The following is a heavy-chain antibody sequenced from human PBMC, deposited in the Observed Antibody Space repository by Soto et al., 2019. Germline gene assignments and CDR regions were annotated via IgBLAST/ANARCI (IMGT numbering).Heavy chain of an antibody. CDR2: IYYSGTT. V-gene: IGHV4-59*08. D-gene: IGHD4-17*01. CDR1: GGSISSYY. J-gene: IGHJ4*02. Sequence: SETLSLTCTVSGGSISSYYWSWVRQPPGKGLEWIGYIYYSGTTHYSASLRSRVSISVDTSKNQFSLDLSSVTAADTAVYYCATMGTPVTGLYYFDYWGQGTLVTVSS. CDR3: ATMGTPVTGLYYFDY.